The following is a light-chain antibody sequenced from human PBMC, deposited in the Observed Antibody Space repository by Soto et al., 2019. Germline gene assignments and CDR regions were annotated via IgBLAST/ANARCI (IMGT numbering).Light chain of an antibody. V-gene: IGLV2-8*01. CDR1: SSDVGGYNY. CDR3: NSYAGSNNWV. J-gene: IGLJ3*02. Sequence: QSALTQPASVSGSPGQSITISCTGTSSDVGGYNYVSWYQQHPGKAPKLMIYEVSKRPSGVPDRFSGSKSGNTASLTVSGLQAEDEADYYCNSYAGSNNWVFGGGTKVTGL. CDR2: EVS.